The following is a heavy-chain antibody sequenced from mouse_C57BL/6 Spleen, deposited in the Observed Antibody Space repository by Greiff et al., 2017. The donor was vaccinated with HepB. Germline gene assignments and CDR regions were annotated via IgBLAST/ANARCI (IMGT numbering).Heavy chain of an antibody. CDR1: GYTFTSYW. CDR2: IDPSDSET. Sequence: VQLQQSGAELVRPGSSVKLSCKASGYTFTSYWMHWVKQRPIQGLEWIGNIDPSDSETHYNQKFKDKATLTVDKSSSTAYMQLSSLTSEDSAVYYCARDGSLYAMDYWGQGTSVTVSS. D-gene: IGHD2-3*01. V-gene: IGHV1-52*01. J-gene: IGHJ4*01. CDR3: ARDGSLYAMDY.